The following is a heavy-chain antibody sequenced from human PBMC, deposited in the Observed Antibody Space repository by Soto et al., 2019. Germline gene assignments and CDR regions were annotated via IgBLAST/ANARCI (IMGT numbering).Heavy chain of an antibody. CDR2: IVVGSGNT. CDR1: GFTFTSSA. Sequence: SVKVSCKASGFTFTSSAVQWVRQARGQRLEWIGWIVVGSGNTNYAQKFQERVTITRDMSTSTAYMELSSLRSEDTAVYYCVADIVVVPAAIGTDYYYYGMDVWGQGTTVTVSS. D-gene: IGHD2-2*02. CDR3: VADIVVVPAAIGTDYYYYGMDV. V-gene: IGHV1-58*01. J-gene: IGHJ6*02.